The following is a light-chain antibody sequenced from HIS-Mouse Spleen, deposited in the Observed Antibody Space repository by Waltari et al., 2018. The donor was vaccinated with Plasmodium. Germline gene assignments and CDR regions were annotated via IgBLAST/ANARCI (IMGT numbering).Light chain of an antibody. V-gene: IGKV3-20*01. CDR2: GAS. J-gene: IGKJ2*01. CDR3: QQYGSSPYT. Sequence: IVLTQSPGTLSLSPGARAPLSCRASQSVSSSYLAWYQQKPGQAPRLLIYGASSRATGIPDRFSGSGSGTDFTLTISRLEPEDFAVYYCQQYGSSPYTFGQGTKLEIK. CDR1: QSVSSSY.